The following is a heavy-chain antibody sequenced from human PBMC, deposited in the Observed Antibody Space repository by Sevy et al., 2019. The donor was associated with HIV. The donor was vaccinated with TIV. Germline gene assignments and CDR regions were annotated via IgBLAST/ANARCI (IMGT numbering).Heavy chain of an antibody. Sequence: GGSLRLSCAASGFTFSSYVMHWVRQAPGKGLEWVAVISYDGSNKYYADSVKGRFTISRDNSKNTLYLQMNSLRAEDTAVYYCARGAGLLWFGELAYYFDYWGQGTLVTVSS. D-gene: IGHD3-10*01. CDR2: ISYDGSNK. CDR1: GFTFSSYV. V-gene: IGHV3-30*04. J-gene: IGHJ4*02. CDR3: ARGAGLLWFGELAYYFDY.